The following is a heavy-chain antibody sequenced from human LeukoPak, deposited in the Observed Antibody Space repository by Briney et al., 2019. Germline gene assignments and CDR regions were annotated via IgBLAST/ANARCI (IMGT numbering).Heavy chain of an antibody. CDR3: ARDVGYRYAQMFFDI. D-gene: IGHD5-18*01. CDR1: GFTFSDYY. CDR2: ISSSGGAM. Sequence: GGSLRLSCAASGFTFSDYYMSWIRQAPGKGLEWISYISSSGGAMYYADSVKGRFTISRDNAKNSLYLQMNSLRAEDTAMYYCARDVGYRYAQMFFDIWGQGAMVTVSS. V-gene: IGHV3-11*01. J-gene: IGHJ3*02.